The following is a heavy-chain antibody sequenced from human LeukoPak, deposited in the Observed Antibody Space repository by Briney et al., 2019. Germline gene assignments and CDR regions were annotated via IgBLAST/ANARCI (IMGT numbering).Heavy chain of an antibody. CDR2: ISGSGGST. CDR3: AKGVYYYDSSGYYYTYYFDY. V-gene: IGHV3-23*01. Sequence: GGSLRLSWAASGFTFSSHAMSWVRQAPGKGLEWVSAISGSGGSTYYADSVKGRFTISRDNSKNTLYLQMNSLRAEDTAVYYCAKGVYYYDSSGYYYTYYFDYWGQGTLVTVSS. D-gene: IGHD3-22*01. CDR1: GFTFSSHA. J-gene: IGHJ4*02.